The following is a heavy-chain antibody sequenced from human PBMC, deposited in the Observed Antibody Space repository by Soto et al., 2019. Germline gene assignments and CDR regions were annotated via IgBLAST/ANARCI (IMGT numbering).Heavy chain of an antibody. V-gene: IGHV4-30-4*01. CDR3: ARAVKDYSTDYQYYGMDV. J-gene: IGHJ6*02. CDR2: IYYSGNA. Sequence: QVQLQESGPGLVKPSQTLSLTCTVSGASISSGDYFWSWIRQPPGKGLEWIGYIYYSGNAYYTPSLQSRVSMSVDTSKNQFSLNLTSVTAADTAVYYCARAVKDYSTDYQYYGMDVWGQGTTVTFSS. D-gene: IGHD4-4*01. CDR1: GASISSGDYF.